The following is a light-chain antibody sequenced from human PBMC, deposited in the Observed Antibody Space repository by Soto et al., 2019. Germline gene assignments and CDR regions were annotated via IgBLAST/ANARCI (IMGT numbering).Light chain of an antibody. CDR2: RNN. Sequence: QSVLTQPPSASGTPEQRVTISCSGSSSNIGSNYVYWYQQLPDTAPKLLIYRNNQRTSGVPDRFSGSKSGTSASLAISGLRSEDEADYYCAAWDDSLSGPVFGGGTKLSVL. CDR1: SSNIGSNY. CDR3: AAWDDSLSGPV. V-gene: IGLV1-47*01. J-gene: IGLJ2*01.